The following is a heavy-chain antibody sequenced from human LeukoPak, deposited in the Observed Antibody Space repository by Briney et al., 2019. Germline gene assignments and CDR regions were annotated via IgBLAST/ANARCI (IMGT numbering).Heavy chain of an antibody. D-gene: IGHD3-22*01. J-gene: IGHJ4*02. V-gene: IGHV1-18*01. CDR1: GYTFTTYG. CDR2: ISGYNGNT. CDR3: ARGSTARYYYDRSGYYRGAFDY. Sequence: ASVKVSCKASGYTFTTYGISWVRQAPRHGLEWMGWISGYNGNTNYAQKLQGRVTMTTDTSTSTAYMELRSLRSDDTAVYYCARGSTARYYYDRSGYYRGAFDYWGQGTLVTVSS.